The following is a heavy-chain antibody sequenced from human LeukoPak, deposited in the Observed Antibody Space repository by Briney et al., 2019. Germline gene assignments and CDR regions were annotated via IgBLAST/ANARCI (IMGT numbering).Heavy chain of an antibody. CDR3: ARDERFCNGDNHYPDLGY. Sequence: ASVKVSCKASGYTFTGYYMHWVRQAPGQGLEWMGRINPNTGDTRYGQKFQGRVTLTRDTSIRTTYMELSSLRSDDTAVYYCARDERFCNGDNHYPDLGYWGQGTLVTVSS. D-gene: IGHD2-15*01. CDR1: GYTFTGYY. CDR2: INPNTGDT. J-gene: IGHJ4*02. V-gene: IGHV1-2*06.